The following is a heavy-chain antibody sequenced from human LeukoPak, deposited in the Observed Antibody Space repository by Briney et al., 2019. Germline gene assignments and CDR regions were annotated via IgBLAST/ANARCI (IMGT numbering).Heavy chain of an antibody. CDR3: ARDGRIAAAGDFDL. Sequence: KPSETLSLTCTVSGGSISGSYWTWIRQPPGKGLEWIAYIYDSGSTNYNPSLKSRVTISVDTSMNQFSLKLSSVTAADTAVYYCARDGRIAAAGDFDLWGRGTLVTVSS. D-gene: IGHD6-13*01. J-gene: IGHJ2*01. V-gene: IGHV4-59*12. CDR2: IYDSGST. CDR1: GGSISGSY.